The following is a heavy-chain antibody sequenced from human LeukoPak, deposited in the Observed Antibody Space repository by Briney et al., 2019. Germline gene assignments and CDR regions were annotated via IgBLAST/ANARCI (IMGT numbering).Heavy chain of an antibody. Sequence: SQTLSLTCTVSGGSISSGDYYWSWIRQPPRKGLEWIGYIYYSGSTYYNPSLKSRVTISVDTSKNQFSLKLSSVTAADTAVYYCARVLSYKQWLFDYWGQGTLVTVSS. CDR3: ARVLSYKQWLFDY. V-gene: IGHV4-30-4*08. J-gene: IGHJ4*02. CDR1: GGSISSGDYY. CDR2: IYYSGST. D-gene: IGHD6-19*01.